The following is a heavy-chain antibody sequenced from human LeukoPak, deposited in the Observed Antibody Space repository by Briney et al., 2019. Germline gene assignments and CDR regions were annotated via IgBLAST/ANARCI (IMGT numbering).Heavy chain of an antibody. CDR1: GFTFGGYG. CDR3: AKDGGASSWYRADY. V-gene: IGHV3-30*18. J-gene: IGHJ4*02. D-gene: IGHD6-13*01. Sequence: GGSLRLSCAASGFTFGGYGMHWVRQAPGKGLEWVAVISYDGSNKYYADFVKGRLTISRDSSKNTLYLQMNSLRAEDTAVYYCAKDGGASSWYRADYWGQGTLVTVSS. CDR2: ISYDGSNK.